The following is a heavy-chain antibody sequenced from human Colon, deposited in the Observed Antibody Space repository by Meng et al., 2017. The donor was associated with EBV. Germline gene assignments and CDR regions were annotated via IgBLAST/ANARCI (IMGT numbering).Heavy chain of an antibody. D-gene: IGHD3-10*01. Sequence: QVQLQESGPGLVKPSGTLSLTCAVSGGSISSNNWWGWVRQPPGKGLEWIGEIFHSGSTKHNPSLKSRVTMSMDKSKNQFSLRLSSVTAADTAVYYCASSDYYGSGSYYPWGQGTLVTVSS. J-gene: IGHJ5*02. CDR2: IFHSGST. V-gene: IGHV4-4*02. CDR1: GGSISSNNW. CDR3: ASSDYYGSGSYYP.